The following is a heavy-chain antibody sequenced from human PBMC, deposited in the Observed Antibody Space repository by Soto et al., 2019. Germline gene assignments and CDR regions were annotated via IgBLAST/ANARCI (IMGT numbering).Heavy chain of an antibody. Sequence: TLSLTCAVSGYSISSSNWWGWIRQPPGKGLEWIGYIYYSGSTYYSPSLKSRVTMSVDTSKNQFSLKLSSVTAVDTAVYYCARAPQISGYYPDYFQHWGQGTLVTVSS. CDR2: IYYSGST. D-gene: IGHD3-22*01. CDR1: GYSISSSNW. J-gene: IGHJ1*01. V-gene: IGHV4-28*03. CDR3: ARAPQISGYYPDYFQH.